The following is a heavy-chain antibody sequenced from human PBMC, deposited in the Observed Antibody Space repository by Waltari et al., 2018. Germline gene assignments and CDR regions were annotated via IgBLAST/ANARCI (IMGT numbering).Heavy chain of an antibody. J-gene: IGHJ4*01. CDR1: GYTFTSYD. CDR3: ALWERXXLGDDY. D-gene: IGHD1-1*01. V-gene: IGHV1-8*02. Sequence: QVQLVQSGAEVKKPGASVKVSCKASGYTFTSYDINWVRQATGQGLEWMGWMNPNSGNTGYEQKFQGRGTXXRNTSISTAYMELSSLRSEDTAVYYCALWERXXLGDDYWGXGTXVTVSS. CDR2: MNPNSGNT.